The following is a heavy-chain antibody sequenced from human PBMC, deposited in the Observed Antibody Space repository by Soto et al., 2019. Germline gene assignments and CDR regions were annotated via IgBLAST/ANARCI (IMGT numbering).Heavy chain of an antibody. D-gene: IGHD2-2*02. J-gene: IGHJ6*02. V-gene: IGHV1-69*13. CDR3: ARAPSLNIVVVPAAIRQYYYYYYGMDV. Sequence: SVKVSCKASGYNLTGYYMHWVRQAPGQGLEWMGGIIPIFGTANYAQKFKGRVTITADESTSTAYMELSSLRSEDTAVYYCARAPSLNIVVVPAAIRQYYYYYYGMDVWGQGTTVTVSS. CDR2: IIPIFGTA. CDR1: GYNLTGYY.